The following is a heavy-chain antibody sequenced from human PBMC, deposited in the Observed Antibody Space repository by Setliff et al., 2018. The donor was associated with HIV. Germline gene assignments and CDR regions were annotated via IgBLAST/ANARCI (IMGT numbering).Heavy chain of an antibody. V-gene: IGHV4-39*06. CDR2: INHTGGKP. J-gene: IGHJ4*02. Sequence: PSETLSLTCTVSGGSISSGSYDWSWIRQPPGTGLEWIPEINHTGGKPNHNPYLRCRVTISLDTSKNQFPLKLTSATAADTAVYYCATTSAYRYCSGGSCNFDHDYWGQGTRVTVSS. CDR1: GGSISSGSYD. CDR3: ATTSAYRYCSGGSCNFDHDY. D-gene: IGHD2-15*01.